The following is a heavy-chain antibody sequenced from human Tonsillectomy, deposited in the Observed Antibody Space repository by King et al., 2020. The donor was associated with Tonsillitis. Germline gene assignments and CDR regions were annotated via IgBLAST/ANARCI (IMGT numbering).Heavy chain of an antibody. CDR3: ARETAVALFDY. CDR1: GVSISSGGYS. CDR2: IYYSGST. J-gene: IGHJ4*02. D-gene: IGHD6-19*01. Sequence: QLQESGPGLVKPSQTLSLTCAVSGVSISSGGYSWSWIRQPLGKGLEWIGYIYYSGSTSYNPSLKSRVTISVDTSQNQFSLKLSSATAADTAVYYCARETAVALFDYWGQGTLVTVSS. V-gene: IGHV4-30-4*07.